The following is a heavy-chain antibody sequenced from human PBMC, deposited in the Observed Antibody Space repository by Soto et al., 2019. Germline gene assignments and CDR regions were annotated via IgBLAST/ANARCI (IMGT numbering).Heavy chain of an antibody. CDR3: SNDLEVSSYVYGWFDP. J-gene: IGHJ5*02. CDR1: GFTFSSYD. Sequence: GGTLSLSCAASGFTFSSYDMSWIRQAPGKGLEWVSDISGSGSSTYYADSVKGRMTISRANSKTTMKLQMNRLRAEDTAVYYCSNDLEVSSYVYGWFDPWGQGTLVTVSS. V-gene: IGHV3-23*01. CDR2: ISGSGSST. D-gene: IGHD5-18*01.